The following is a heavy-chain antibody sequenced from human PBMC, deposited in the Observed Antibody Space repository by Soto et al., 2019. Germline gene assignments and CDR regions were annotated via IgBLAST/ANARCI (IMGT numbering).Heavy chain of an antibody. CDR3: ARVDIENYYYYYMDV. Sequence: GGSLRLSCAASQFTFSSYWMSWVRQAPGKGLECVANIKQDGSDKYYVDSVKGRFTISRDNAKNSLYLQMNSLRAEDTAVYYCARVDIENYYYYYMDVWGKGTTVTVSS. CDR1: QFTFSSYW. D-gene: IGHD3-9*01. CDR2: IKQDGSDK. J-gene: IGHJ6*03. V-gene: IGHV3-7*01.